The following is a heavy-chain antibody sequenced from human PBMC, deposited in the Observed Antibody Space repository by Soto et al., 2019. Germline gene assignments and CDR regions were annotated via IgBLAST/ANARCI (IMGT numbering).Heavy chain of an antibody. CDR1: GGTFSSYT. Sequence: QVQLVQSGAEVKKPGSSVKVSCKASGGTFSSYTISWVRQAPGQGLEWMGRIIPILGIANYAQKFQGRVTITADKTTSTAYMELSSLRSEDTAVYYCARDDYGDYCVRYWGQGTLVTVSS. V-gene: IGHV1-69*08. D-gene: IGHD4-17*01. CDR3: ARDDYGDYCVRY. CDR2: IIPILGIA. J-gene: IGHJ4*02.